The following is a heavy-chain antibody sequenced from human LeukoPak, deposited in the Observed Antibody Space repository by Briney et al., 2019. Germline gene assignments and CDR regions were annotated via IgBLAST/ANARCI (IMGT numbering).Heavy chain of an antibody. CDR1: GGSISSYY. V-gene: IGHV4-59*08. J-gene: IGHJ5*02. CDR2: ISYSGST. Sequence: KSSETLSLTCTVSGGSISSYYWSWIRQPPGKGLKWIGYISYSGSTNYNPSLKSRVTISVDTSKNQFSLKLSSVTAADTAVYYCARQPNWFDPWGQGTLVTVSS. CDR3: ARQPNWFDP.